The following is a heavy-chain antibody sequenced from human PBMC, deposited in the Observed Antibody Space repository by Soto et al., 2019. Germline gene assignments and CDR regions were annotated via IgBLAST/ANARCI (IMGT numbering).Heavy chain of an antibody. CDR2: INAGNGNT. Sequence: QVQLVQSGAEVKKPGASVKVSCKASGYTFTSYAMHWVRQAPGQRREWMGWINAGNGNTKYSQKFQGRVTITRDTSASTAYMELSSLRSEDTAVYYCASVGIAVAGTVDYWGQGTLVTVSS. J-gene: IGHJ4*02. D-gene: IGHD6-19*01. V-gene: IGHV1-3*01. CDR3: ASVGIAVAGTVDY. CDR1: GYTFTSYA.